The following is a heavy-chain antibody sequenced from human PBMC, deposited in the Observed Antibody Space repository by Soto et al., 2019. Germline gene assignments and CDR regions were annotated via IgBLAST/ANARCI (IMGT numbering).Heavy chain of an antibody. CDR1: GYPVTAYY. D-gene: IGHD3-3*01. CDR3: ARGGGVGVAGSAAFDM. CDR2: INPATGAA. Sequence: QLHLVQSGAVVKKPGASVTVSCSASGYPVTAYYMHWVRQAPGRGLEWMGGINPATGAAKYTQTFQGRVTMTRDASTSTVFMELNGLTSENPAVFYCARGGGVGVAGSAAFDMWGQGTLVTVSS. J-gene: IGHJ3*02. V-gene: IGHV1-2*02.